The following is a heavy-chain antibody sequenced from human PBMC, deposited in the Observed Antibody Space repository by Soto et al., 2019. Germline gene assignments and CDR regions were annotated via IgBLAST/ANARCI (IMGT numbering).Heavy chain of an antibody. CDR2: ISSGSDSI. Sequence: EVQLVESGGGLEQPGGSLRLSCAASGFTFNAYNMNWVRQAPGKGLEWVSYISSGSDSIYYADSVKGRFTISRDNTKNSLCLQMNSLRADDTAVYYCARDLKGRVREVTRGVWFDPWGQGTLVTVSS. D-gene: IGHD4-4*01. J-gene: IGHJ5*02. V-gene: IGHV3-48*04. CDR3: ARDLKGRVREVTRGVWFDP. CDR1: GFTFNAYN.